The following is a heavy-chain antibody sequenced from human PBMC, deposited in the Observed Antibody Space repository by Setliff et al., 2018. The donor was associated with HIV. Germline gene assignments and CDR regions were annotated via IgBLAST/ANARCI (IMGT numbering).Heavy chain of an antibody. CDR1: GDSVSSASYY. J-gene: IGHJ4*02. CDR2: IYYSGTT. CDR3: ARDRLTYYFDY. V-gene: IGHV4-61*01. D-gene: IGHD3-22*01. Sequence: TLSLTCTVSGDSVSSASYYWSWIRQPPGKGLEWIGYIYYSGTTKYNPSLKSRVTISVDTSKNQFSLKLSSVTAADTAVYYCARDRLTYYFDYWGQGIQVTVSS.